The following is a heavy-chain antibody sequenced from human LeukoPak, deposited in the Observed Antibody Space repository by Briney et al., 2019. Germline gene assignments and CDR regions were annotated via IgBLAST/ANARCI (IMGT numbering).Heavy chain of an antibody. V-gene: IGHV4-59*08. CDR2: IFYSGGST. Sequence: SETLSLTCTVSGGSINNYYWSWIRQPAGKGLEWIGDIFYSGGSTNYNPSLKSRLTMSLGTSKNQFSLKLTSVTAADTAMYYCARRNTADASIDFWGQGTLVTASS. CDR3: ARRNTADASIDF. J-gene: IGHJ4*02. D-gene: IGHD2/OR15-2a*01. CDR1: GGSINNYY.